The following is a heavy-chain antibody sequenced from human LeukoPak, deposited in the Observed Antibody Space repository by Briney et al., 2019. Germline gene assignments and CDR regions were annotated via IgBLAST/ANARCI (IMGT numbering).Heavy chain of an antibody. V-gene: IGHV1-24*01. CDR2: FDPEDGET. CDR3: ATGLMTTGRADR. CDR1: GYTLTELS. J-gene: IGHJ4*02. Sequence: ASVKVSCKVSGYTLTELSMHWVRQAPGKGLEWMGGFDPEDGETIYAQKFQGRVTMTEDTSTDTAYMELSSLRSEDTAAYYCATGLMTTGRADRWGQGTLVTVSS. D-gene: IGHD4-17*01.